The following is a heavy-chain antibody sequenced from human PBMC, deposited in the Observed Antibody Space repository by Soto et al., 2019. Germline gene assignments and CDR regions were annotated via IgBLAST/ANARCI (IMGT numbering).Heavy chain of an antibody. CDR2: IYWNGIE. CDR3: AHGDPLDFHF. CDR1: GFSLSTSGEA. V-gene: IGHV2-5*01. Sequence: QITLKESGPPLVQPTQTLTLTCTFSGFSLSTSGEAVGWIRQPPGKALEWLALIYWNGIERYSPSLKSRLTITKDTSKTQVVLTMTNMDPVETATYYCAHGDPLDFHFWGQGTLVTVSP. D-gene: IGHD3-10*01. J-gene: IGHJ4*02.